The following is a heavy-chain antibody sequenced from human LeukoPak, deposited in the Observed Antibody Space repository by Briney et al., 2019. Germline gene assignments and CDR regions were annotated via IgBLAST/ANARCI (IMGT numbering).Heavy chain of an antibody. J-gene: IGHJ4*02. V-gene: IGHV4-34*01. D-gene: IGHD2-15*01. CDR1: GGSFSGYY. CDR3: ARLLCSGGSCSFDY. Sequence: PSETLSLTCAVYGGSFSGYYWSWIRQPPGKGLEWIGEINHSGSTNYNPSLKSRVTISVDTSKNQFSLQLSSVTAADTAVYYCARLLCSGGSCSFDYWGQGTLVTVSS. CDR2: INHSGST.